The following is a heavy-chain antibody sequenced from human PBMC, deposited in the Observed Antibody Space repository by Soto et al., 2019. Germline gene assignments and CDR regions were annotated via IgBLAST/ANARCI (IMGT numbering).Heavy chain of an antibody. V-gene: IGHV4-34*01. CDR1: GGSFSGYY. Sequence: SETLSLTCAVYGGSFSGYYWSWIRQPPGKGLEWIGEINHSGSTNYNPSLKSRVTISVDTSKNQFSLKLSSVTAADTAVYYCARRPWLRSYFDYRGQGTLVTVSS. D-gene: IGHD5-12*01. CDR3: ARRPWLRSYFDY. CDR2: INHSGST. J-gene: IGHJ4*02.